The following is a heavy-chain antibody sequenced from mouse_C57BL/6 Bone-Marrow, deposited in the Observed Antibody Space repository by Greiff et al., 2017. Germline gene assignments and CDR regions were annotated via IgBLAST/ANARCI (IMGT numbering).Heavy chain of an antibody. V-gene: IGHV14-4*01. J-gene: IGHJ4*01. CDR3: TTAIVNYYAMDY. CDR2: IDPENGDT. D-gene: IGHD2-5*01. Sequence: VQLQQSGAELVRPGASVKLSCTASGFNIKDDYMHWVKQRPEQGLEWIGWIDPENGDTEYASKFQGKATITADTSSNTAYLQLSSLTSEDTAVYYCTTAIVNYYAMDYWGQGTSVTVSS. CDR1: GFNIKDDY.